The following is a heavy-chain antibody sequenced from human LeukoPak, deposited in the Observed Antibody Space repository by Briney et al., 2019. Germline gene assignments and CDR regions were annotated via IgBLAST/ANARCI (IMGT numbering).Heavy chain of an antibody. CDR2: INPNSGDT. J-gene: IGHJ4*02. V-gene: IGHV1-2*02. D-gene: IGHD6-19*01. CDR3: PRGLQYGSGRASFDY. CDR1: GYILTDYY. Sequence: ASVKVSWKASGYILTDYYMHWVRQASGQGLEWMGWINPNSGDTNYAQKFQGRVTMTRDTSISTVYMELRRLRYDDTAAYYCPRGLQYGSGRASFDYWGQGTLVTVSS.